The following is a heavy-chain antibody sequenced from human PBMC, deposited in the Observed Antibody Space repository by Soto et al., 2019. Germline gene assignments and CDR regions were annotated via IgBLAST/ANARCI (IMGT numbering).Heavy chain of an antibody. V-gene: IGHV1-69*02. CDR3: ARGGSSLSPLDL. CDR1: GGSFNRYS. D-gene: IGHD3-16*01. Sequence: QVQLVQSGAEMKKPGSSVKVSCQASGGSFNRYSIHWMRQAPGQGLEWMGRVIPSLRVVNRAQRFQGRISITVDTSTNTASRDLTSLGFEDTAIYYCARGGSSLSPLDLWGQGTLVSVTS. J-gene: IGHJ4*01. CDR2: VIPSLRVV.